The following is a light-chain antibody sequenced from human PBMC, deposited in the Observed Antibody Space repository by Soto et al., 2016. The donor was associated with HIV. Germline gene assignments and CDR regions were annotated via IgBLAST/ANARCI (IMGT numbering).Light chain of an antibody. V-gene: IGKV1-39*01. CDR1: QSISNY. J-gene: IGKJ1*01. Sequence: DIQMTQSPSSLSASVGDRVTITCRASQSISNYLNWYQQKPGKAPKLLIYAASGLQSGVPSRFSGSGSGTDFTLTIGSLQPEDFATYYCQQTYSIWTFGQGTKVEIK. CDR2: AAS. CDR3: QQTYSIWT.